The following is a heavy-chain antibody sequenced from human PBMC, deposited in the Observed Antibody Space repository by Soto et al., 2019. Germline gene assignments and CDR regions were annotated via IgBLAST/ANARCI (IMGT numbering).Heavy chain of an antibody. D-gene: IGHD3-10*01. CDR3: AREMVRGYYYYGMDV. CDR2: IIPIFGTA. CDR1: GGTFSSYA. Sequence: SVKVSCKASGGTFSSYAISWVRQAPGQGLEWMGGIIPIFGTANYAQKFQGRVTITADESTSTAYMELSSLRSEDTAVYYCAREMVRGYYYYGMDVWGQGTTVTVSS. V-gene: IGHV1-69*13. J-gene: IGHJ6*02.